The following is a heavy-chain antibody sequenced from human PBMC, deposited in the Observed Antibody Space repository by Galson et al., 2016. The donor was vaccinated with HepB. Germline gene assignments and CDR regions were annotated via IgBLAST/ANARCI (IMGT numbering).Heavy chain of an antibody. CDR3: AKGGRILWDAMDV. Sequence: LRLSCAASGFTLSSSWMSWVRQAPGGGLEWVANIKQDGIEKYYVDSVKGRFTISRDDAKNSVFLQTNSLRAEDTALYYCAKGGRILWDAMDVWGQGTTVTVSS. J-gene: IGHJ6*02. CDR1: GFTLSSSW. D-gene: IGHD2/OR15-2a*01. V-gene: IGHV3-7*01. CDR2: IKQDGIEK.